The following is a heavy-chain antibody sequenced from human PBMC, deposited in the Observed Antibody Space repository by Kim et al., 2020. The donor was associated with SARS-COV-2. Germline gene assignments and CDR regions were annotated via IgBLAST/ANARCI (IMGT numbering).Heavy chain of an antibody. J-gene: IGHJ4*02. CDR2: IDWDNDK. V-gene: IGHV2-70*11. D-gene: IGHD2-2*01. CDR3: TRIRCECSGTSCQAAYFDF. Sequence: SGPTLVNPTQTLILTCTFSGFSLNTRGMCVSWIRQPPGKALEWLARIDWDNDKYYNTSLRTRLTTSKDTSKNQVVLTMTNMDPVDTATYYCTRIRCECSGTSCQAAYFDFSGQGALVTLSS. CDR1: GFSLNTRGMC.